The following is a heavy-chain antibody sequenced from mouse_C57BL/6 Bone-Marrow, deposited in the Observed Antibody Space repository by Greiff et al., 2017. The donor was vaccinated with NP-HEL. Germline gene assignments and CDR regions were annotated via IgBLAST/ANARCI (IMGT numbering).Heavy chain of an antibody. Sequence: VQLQQSGPGLVQPSPSLSITCTASGFSLTSYGVHWVRQSPGKGLEWLGVIWSGGSTAYNAAFISRLSISKDNSKSQVFFKMNSLQADDTAIYYCARGYDYDVAMDDWGQGTSVTVSS. J-gene: IGHJ4*01. CDR2: IWSGGST. CDR3: ARGYDYDVAMDD. V-gene: IGHV2-2*01. CDR1: GFSLTSYG. D-gene: IGHD2-4*01.